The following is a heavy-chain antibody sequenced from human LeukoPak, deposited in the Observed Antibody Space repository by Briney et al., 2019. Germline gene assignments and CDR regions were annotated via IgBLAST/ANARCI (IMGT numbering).Heavy chain of an antibody. V-gene: IGHV4-59*01. D-gene: IGHD3-22*01. J-gene: IGHJ4*02. CDR2: IYYSGST. CDR3: ARSQGSSGYAPLGY. CDR1: GGSISSYY. Sequence: PSETLSLTCTVSGGSISSYYWSWIRQPPGKGLEWIGYIYYSGSTNCNPSLKSRVTISVDTSKNQFSLKLSSVTAADTAVYYCARSQGSSGYAPLGYWGQGTLVTVSS.